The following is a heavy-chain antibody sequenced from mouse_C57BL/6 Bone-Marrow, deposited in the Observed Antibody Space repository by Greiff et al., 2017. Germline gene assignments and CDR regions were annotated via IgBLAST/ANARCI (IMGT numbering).Heavy chain of an antibody. Sequence: VQLQQSGAELVKPGASVKLSCTASGFNIKDYYIHWVKQRTEQGLEWIGRIDPEDGETKYAPKFQDKATLTADTSSNTAYLQLSSLTSEDTAVYYCTRCRIDYGTNDGGRGTALTVTS. CDR3: TRCRIDYGTND. D-gene: IGHD1-1*01. CDR1: GFNIKDYY. CDR2: IDPEDGET. V-gene: IGHV14-2*01. J-gene: IGHJ2*01.